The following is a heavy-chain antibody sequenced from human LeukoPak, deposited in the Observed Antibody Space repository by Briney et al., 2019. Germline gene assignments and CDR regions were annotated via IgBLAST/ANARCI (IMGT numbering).Heavy chain of an antibody. D-gene: IGHD3-22*01. J-gene: IGHJ4*02. Sequence: SETLSLTCTVSGYSISSGYYRGWIRQPPGKGLEWIGSIYHSGSTYYNPSLKSRVTISVDTSKNQFSLKLSSVTAADTAVYYCARPNYYDSSGYDYWGQGTLVTVSS. CDR2: IYHSGST. CDR1: GYSISSGYY. V-gene: IGHV4-38-2*02. CDR3: ARPNYYDSSGYDY.